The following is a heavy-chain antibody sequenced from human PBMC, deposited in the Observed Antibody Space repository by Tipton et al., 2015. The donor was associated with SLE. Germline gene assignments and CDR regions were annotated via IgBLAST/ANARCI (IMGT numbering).Heavy chain of an antibody. CDR2: SNDSGKT. CDR3: ASAHDSAYYYGMDV. CDR1: GGSLSGHY. Sequence: TLSLTCAVYGGSLSGHYWTWIRQPPGKGLECIGESNDSGKTNYNAALNSRATISVDTSKNQFSLKLSSVTAADTAVYYCASAHDSAYYYGMDVWGQGTTVTVSS. V-gene: IGHV4-34*01. D-gene: IGHD3-3*01. J-gene: IGHJ6*02.